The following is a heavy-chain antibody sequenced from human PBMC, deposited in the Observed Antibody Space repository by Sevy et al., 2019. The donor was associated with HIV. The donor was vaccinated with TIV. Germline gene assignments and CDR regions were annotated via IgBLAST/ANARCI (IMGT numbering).Heavy chain of an antibody. Sequence: QSQTLSLTCAISGDSVSSNSAAWNWIRQSPSRGLEWLGRTYYRSKWYNDYAVSVKSRITINPETSKNQFSLQLNSVTPDDTAVYYCAEVLHYDFWSGPRGAFDIWGQGTMVTVSS. J-gene: IGHJ3*02. V-gene: IGHV6-1*01. D-gene: IGHD3-3*01. CDR3: AEVLHYDFWSGPRGAFDI. CDR2: TYYRSKWYN. CDR1: GDSVSSNSAA.